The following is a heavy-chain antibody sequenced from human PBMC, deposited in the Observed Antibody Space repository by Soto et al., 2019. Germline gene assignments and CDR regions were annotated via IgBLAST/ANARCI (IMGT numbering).Heavy chain of an antibody. D-gene: IGHD6-13*01. CDR1: GFTFSSYA. V-gene: IGHV3-23*01. CDR2: ISGSGGST. J-gene: IGHJ6*02. Sequence: GGSVRLSCAASGFTFSSYAMSWVRQAPGKGLEWVSPISGSGGSTYYADSVKGRFTISRDNSKNTLYLQMNSLRAEDTAVYYCAKATAAGTDYYYGMDVWGQGTTVTVSS. CDR3: AKATAAGTDYYYGMDV.